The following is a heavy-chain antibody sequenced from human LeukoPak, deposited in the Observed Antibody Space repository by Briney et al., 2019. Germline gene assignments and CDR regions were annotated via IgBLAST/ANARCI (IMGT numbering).Heavy chain of an antibody. Sequence: GGSLRLSCVASGFPFSSYWMTWVRQAPGKGLEWVSGIYSDGTTYYADSVKGRFTISRDISKNTLYLQIDCLRAEDTAVYYCARGRWGDYWGRGTLLTVSS. CDR3: ARGRWGDY. J-gene: IGHJ4*02. V-gene: IGHV3-53*01. D-gene: IGHD5-24*01. CDR2: IYSDGTT. CDR1: GFPFSSYW.